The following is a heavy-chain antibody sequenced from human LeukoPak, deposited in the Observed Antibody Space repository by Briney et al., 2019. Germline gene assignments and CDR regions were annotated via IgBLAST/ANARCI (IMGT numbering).Heavy chain of an antibody. Sequence: SETLSLTCTVSGGSISSYYWSWIRQPPGKRLEWIGYIYYSGSTNYNPSLKSRVTISVDTSKNQFSLKLSSVTAADTAVYYSARDLAAAGTIAGFDPWGQGTLVTVSS. CDR1: GGSISSYY. CDR3: ARDLAAAGTIAGFDP. CDR2: IYYSGST. V-gene: IGHV4-59*01. J-gene: IGHJ5*02. D-gene: IGHD6-13*01.